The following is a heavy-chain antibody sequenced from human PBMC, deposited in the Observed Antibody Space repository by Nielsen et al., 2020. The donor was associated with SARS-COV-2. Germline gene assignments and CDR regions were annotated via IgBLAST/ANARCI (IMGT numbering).Heavy chain of an antibody. J-gene: IGHJ5*02. CDR3: ARHRQFKSPITTLNWFDP. CDR2: IYYSGST. Sequence: SETLSLTCTVSGGSISSSSYYWGWIRQPPGKGLEWIGSIYYSGSTYYNPSLKSRVTISVDTSKNQFSLKLSSVTAADTAVYYCARHRQFKSPITTLNWFDPWGQGTLVTVSS. CDR1: GGSISSSSYY. D-gene: IGHD5/OR15-5a*01. V-gene: IGHV4-39*01.